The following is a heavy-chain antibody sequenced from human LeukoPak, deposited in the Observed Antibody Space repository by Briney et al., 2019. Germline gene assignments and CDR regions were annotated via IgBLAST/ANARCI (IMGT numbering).Heavy chain of an antibody. D-gene: IGHD6-25*01. CDR3: AREPYSSAHFDY. J-gene: IGHJ4*02. CDR2: ISYDGSNK. Sequence: GGSLRLSCAASGFTFSSYAMHWVRQAPGKGLEWVAVISYDGSNKYYADSVKGRFTISRDNSKNTLYLQMNSLRAEDTAVYYCAREPYSSAHFDYWGQGTLVTVSS. CDR1: GFTFSSYA. V-gene: IGHV3-30-3*01.